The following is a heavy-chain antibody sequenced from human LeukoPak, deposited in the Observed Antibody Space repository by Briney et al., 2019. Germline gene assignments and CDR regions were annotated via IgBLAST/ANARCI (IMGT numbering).Heavy chain of an antibody. CDR1: GFTFSSYA. CDR2: ISGSGGST. Sequence: GGSLRLSCAASGFTFSSYAMSWVRQAPGKGLEWVSAISGSGGSTYYADSVKGRFTICRDNSKNTLYLQMNSLRAEDTAVYYCVKEYHSRGFGAYFDYWGQGTLVTVSS. J-gene: IGHJ4*02. CDR3: VKEYHSRGFGAYFDY. D-gene: IGHD3-3*01. V-gene: IGHV3-23*01.